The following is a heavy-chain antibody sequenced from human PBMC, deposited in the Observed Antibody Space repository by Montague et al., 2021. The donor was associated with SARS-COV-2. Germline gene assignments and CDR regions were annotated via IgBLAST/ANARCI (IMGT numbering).Heavy chain of an antibody. CDR3: ARANGYYFDY. CDR2: IYHSGST. Sequence: SETLSLTCAVYGGSISGYYWSWVRQPPGKGLEWIGEIYHSGSTNYNPSLKSRVTISVDTSKNQFSLKLSSVTAADTAVYYCARANGYYFDYWGQGTLVTVSS. CDR1: GGSISGYY. J-gene: IGHJ4*02. D-gene: IGHD2-8*01. V-gene: IGHV4-34*01.